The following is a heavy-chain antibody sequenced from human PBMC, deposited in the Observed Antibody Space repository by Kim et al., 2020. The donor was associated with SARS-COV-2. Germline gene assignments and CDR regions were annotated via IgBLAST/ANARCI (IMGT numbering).Heavy chain of an antibody. Sequence: SETLSLTCTVSGGSIISSSYYWGWIRQPPGKGLEWIGSIYYSGSTYYNPSLKSRVTISVDTSKNQFSLKLSSVTAADTAVYYCARRVLPINWFDPWGQGT. D-gene: IGHD3-10*01. CDR3: ARRVLPINWFDP. CDR1: GGSIISSSYY. J-gene: IGHJ5*02. V-gene: IGHV4-39*01. CDR2: IYYSGST.